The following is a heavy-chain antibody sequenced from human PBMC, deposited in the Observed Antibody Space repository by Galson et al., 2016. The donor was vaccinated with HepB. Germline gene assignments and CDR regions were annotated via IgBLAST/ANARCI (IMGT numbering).Heavy chain of an antibody. D-gene: IGHD4-23*01. V-gene: IGHV1-46*01. CDR2: INPNGGST. Sequence: SVKVSCKASGYTFTNHFMHWVRQAPGQGLDYMGIINPNGGSTGYAQNFKGRVTMTRDTSTSTFYMELNNLRPEDTAVYFCARDQDYGGKSGIHYFDYWGQGTLVTVSS. CDR1: GYTFTNHF. J-gene: IGHJ4*02. CDR3: ARDQDYGGKSGIHYFDY.